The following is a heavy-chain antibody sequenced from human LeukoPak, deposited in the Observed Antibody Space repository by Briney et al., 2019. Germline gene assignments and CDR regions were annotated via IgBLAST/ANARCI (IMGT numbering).Heavy chain of an antibody. Sequence: SQTLSLTCTVSGGSISSNTYYWSWIRQPAGKGLEWIGRIYTSGSTNYNPSLKSRVTISVDTSKNQFSLKLSSVTAADTAVYYCATEGLRYLRGAFDIWGQGTMVTVS. CDR3: ATEGLRYLRGAFDI. V-gene: IGHV4-61*02. CDR2: IYTSGST. D-gene: IGHD3-9*01. J-gene: IGHJ3*02. CDR1: GGSISSNTYY.